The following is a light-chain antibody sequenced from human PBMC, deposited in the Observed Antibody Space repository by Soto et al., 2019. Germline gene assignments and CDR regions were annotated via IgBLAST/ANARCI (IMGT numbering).Light chain of an antibody. V-gene: IGLV2-11*01. Sequence: SVLTQPRSVSESPGQSVTISCTGTSSDVGRYNYVSWYQQHPGKAPKLLIYDVGRRPSGVPDRFSGSKSGNTASLTISGLQAEDEADYYCSSYRDSPPSYVFGTGTKVTVL. CDR1: SSDVGRYNY. CDR3: SSYRDSPPSYV. CDR2: DVG. J-gene: IGLJ1*01.